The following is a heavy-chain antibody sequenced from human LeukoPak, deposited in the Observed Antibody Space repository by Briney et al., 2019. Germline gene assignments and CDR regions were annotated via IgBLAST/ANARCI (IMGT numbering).Heavy chain of an antibody. D-gene: IGHD3-10*01. Sequence: GASVKVSCKASGYTFTGYYMHWVRQAPGQGLEWMGWINPNSGGTNYAQKFQGRVTMTRDTSISTAYMELSRLRSDDTAVYYCARLACGSGSLCPFDYWGQGTLVTVSS. CDR2: INPNSGGT. J-gene: IGHJ4*02. CDR1: GYTFTGYY. CDR3: ARLACGSGSLCPFDY. V-gene: IGHV1-2*02.